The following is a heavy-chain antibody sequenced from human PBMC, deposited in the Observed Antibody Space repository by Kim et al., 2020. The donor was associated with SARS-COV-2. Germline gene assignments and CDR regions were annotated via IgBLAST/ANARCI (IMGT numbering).Heavy chain of an antibody. CDR2: INPNSGGT. Sequence: ASVKVSCKASGYTFTGYYMHWVRQAPGQGLEWMGWINPNSGGTNYAQKFQGRVTMTRDTSISTAYMELSRLRSDDTAVYYCARAYYDFWSGYPPYYYYYMDVWGKGTTVTVSS. CDR1: GYTFTGYY. CDR3: ARAYYDFWSGYPPYYYYYMDV. V-gene: IGHV1-2*02. J-gene: IGHJ6*03. D-gene: IGHD3-3*01.